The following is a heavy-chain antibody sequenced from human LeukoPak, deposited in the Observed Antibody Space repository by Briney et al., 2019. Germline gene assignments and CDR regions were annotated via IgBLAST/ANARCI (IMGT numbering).Heavy chain of an antibody. V-gene: IGHV4-59*01. J-gene: IGHJ4*02. Sequence: SETLSLTCTVSGGSMSSYYWTWIRQPPGKGLEWIRYIYSSGSTNYNPSLKSRVTISVDTSKNQFSLKLSSMTAADTAVYYCARGLNWAASYWGQGTLVTVSS. CDR3: ARGLNWAASY. CDR1: GGSMSSYY. CDR2: IYSSGST. D-gene: IGHD7-27*01.